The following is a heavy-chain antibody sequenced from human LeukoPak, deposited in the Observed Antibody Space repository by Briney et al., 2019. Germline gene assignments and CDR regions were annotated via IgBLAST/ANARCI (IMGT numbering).Heavy chain of an antibody. Sequence: ALTLSRASSGLILSNYAMRSLRPAPAKGVAGVSAISGSGGSTYYADSVKGRFTISRDNAKNTLYLQMNSLRAEDTAVYYCSKDRRYGSGWSRDDYWGQGTLVTVSS. CDR1: GLILSNYA. J-gene: IGHJ4*02. V-gene: IGHV3-23*01. CDR2: ISGSGGST. CDR3: SKDRRYGSGWSRDDY. D-gene: IGHD6-19*01.